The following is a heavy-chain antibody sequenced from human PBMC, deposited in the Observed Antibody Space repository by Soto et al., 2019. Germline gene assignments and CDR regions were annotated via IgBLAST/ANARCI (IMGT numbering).Heavy chain of an antibody. D-gene: IGHD6-19*01. Sequence: QVQLQESGPGLVKPSETLSVTCIVSGDSVSHGRYFWNWIRQPPGKGLEWIGNISYTGNTNYSPSLKSRVTISLDASKNQFSLNLTSVTAADTAVYYCANYYSGGYYFDYWGQGILVTVSS. J-gene: IGHJ4*02. CDR2: ISYTGNT. CDR1: GDSVSHGRYF. CDR3: ANYYSGGYYFDY. V-gene: IGHV4-61*01.